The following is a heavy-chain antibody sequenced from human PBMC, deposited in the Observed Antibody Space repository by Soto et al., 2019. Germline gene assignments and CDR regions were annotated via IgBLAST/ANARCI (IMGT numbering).Heavy chain of an antibody. J-gene: IGHJ5*02. CDR3: ARTNWNANWFDP. CDR2: VYYSGSA. Sequence: SETLSLTCTVSGGSISSYYWNWIRQPPGKGLEWIGYVYYSGSATYNPSLKSRVTISVDTSNDQFSLKLSSVTAADTAVYYCARTNWNANWFDPWGQGTLVTVSS. D-gene: IGHD1-20*01. V-gene: IGHV4-59*01. CDR1: GGSISSYY.